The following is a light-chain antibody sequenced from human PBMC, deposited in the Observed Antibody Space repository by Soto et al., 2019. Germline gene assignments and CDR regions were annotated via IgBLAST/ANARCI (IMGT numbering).Light chain of an antibody. J-gene: IGKJ1*01. CDR1: QSISDT. Sequence: EIVMTQSPATLSVSPGGRATLSFRASQSISDTLAWYQQKPGQAPRLLIFGASTRATGIPDRFSGSGSGTEFSLTISNLQPDDCATYYCQQYENYWTFGQGTKVDIK. V-gene: IGKV3-15*01. CDR3: QQYENYWT. CDR2: GAS.